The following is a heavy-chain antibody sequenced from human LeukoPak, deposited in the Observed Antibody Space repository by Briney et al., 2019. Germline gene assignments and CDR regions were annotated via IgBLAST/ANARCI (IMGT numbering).Heavy chain of an antibody. CDR2: ISSSSSYI. J-gene: IGHJ6*03. Sequence: PGGSLRLSCAASGFTFNSYSMNWVRQAPGKGLEWVSSISSSSSYIFYADSVKGRFTISRDNAKNSLYLQMNSLRAEDTAVYYCARAYAQLLWFGEHNTRSFMDVWGKGTTVTISS. D-gene: IGHD3-10*01. V-gene: IGHV3-21*01. CDR1: GFTFNSYS. CDR3: ARAYAQLLWFGEHNTRSFMDV.